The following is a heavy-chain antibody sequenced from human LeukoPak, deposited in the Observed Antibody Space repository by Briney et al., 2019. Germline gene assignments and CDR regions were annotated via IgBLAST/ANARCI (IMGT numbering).Heavy chain of an antibody. CDR3: AQNWNDDC. CDR2: ISGDGDAT. CDR1: GFIFNNYA. D-gene: IGHD1-1*01. V-gene: IGHV3-23*01. Sequence: GGSLRLSCAASGFIFNNYAMGWVRQAPGKGLEWVSGISGDGDATKYADSVKGRFTVSRDNSKNTLSLQMNSLRAEDTAVYYCAQNWNDDCWGQGTLVTVSS. J-gene: IGHJ4*02.